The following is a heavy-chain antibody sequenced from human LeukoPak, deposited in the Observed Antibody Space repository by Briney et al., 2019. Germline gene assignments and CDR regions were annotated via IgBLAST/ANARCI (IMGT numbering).Heavy chain of an antibody. CDR1: GFTFSDYY. CDR2: ISSSGSTI. D-gene: IGHD6-13*01. CDR3: STSYSSSWPLDY. V-gene: IGHV3-11*01. J-gene: IGHJ4*02. Sequence: SPGGSLRLSCAASGFTFSDYYMSWIRQAPGKGLEWVSYISSSGSTIYYADSVKGRLTISRDNAKNSLYLQMNSLRAEDTAVYYCSTSYSSSWPLDYWGQGTLVTVSS.